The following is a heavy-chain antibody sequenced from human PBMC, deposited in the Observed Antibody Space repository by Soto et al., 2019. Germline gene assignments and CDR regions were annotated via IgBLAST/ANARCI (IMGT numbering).Heavy chain of an antibody. CDR1: GFTFSDYY. D-gene: IGHD3-3*02. CDR2: ISSSSSYT. CDR3: ARGISSIFVVVQGKDV. V-gene: IGHV3-11*06. J-gene: IGHJ6*02. Sequence: GGSLRLSCAASGFTFSDYYMSWIRQAPGKGLEWVSYISSSSSYTNYADSVKGRFTISRDNGKNSLYLQMNSLRAEDTAVYYCARGISSIFVVVQGKDVWGQVPTVTFSS.